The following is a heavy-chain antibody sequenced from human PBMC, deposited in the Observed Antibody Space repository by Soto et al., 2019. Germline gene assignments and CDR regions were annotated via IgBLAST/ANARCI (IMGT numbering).Heavy chain of an antibody. V-gene: IGHV4-61*01. CDR3: AREFGQDYGDFYYYYGMDV. D-gene: IGHD4-17*01. J-gene: IGHJ6*02. CDR1: GGSVSSGSYY. Sequence: SETLSLTCTVSGGSVSSGSYYWSWIRQPPGKGLEWIGYIYYSGSTNYNPSLKSRVTISVDTSKNQFSLKLSSVTAADTAVYYCAREFGQDYGDFYYYYGMDVWGQGTTVTVSS. CDR2: IYYSGST.